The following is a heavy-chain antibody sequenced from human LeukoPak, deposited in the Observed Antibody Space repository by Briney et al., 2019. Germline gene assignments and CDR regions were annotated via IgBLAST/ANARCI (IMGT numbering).Heavy chain of an antibody. CDR3: AKDRSYEF. V-gene: IGHV3-74*01. Sequence: GGSLRLSCAASGFTFSNYWMHWVRQAPGKGLVWVSRLNTDGSTKTYADSVKGRFIISRDNSKNTLYLQMNSLRAEDTAVYYCAKDRSYEFWGQGTLVTVSS. CDR1: GFTFSNYW. D-gene: IGHD3-22*01. CDR2: LNTDGSTK. J-gene: IGHJ4*02.